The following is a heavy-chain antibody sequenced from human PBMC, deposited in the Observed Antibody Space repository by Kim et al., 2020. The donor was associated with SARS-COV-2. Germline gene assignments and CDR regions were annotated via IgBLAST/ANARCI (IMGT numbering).Heavy chain of an antibody. J-gene: IGHJ3*02. Sequence: GGSLRLSCAASGFTFSSYAMSWVRQAPGKGLEWVSAISGSGGSTYYADSVKGRFTISRDNSKNTLYLQMNSLRAEDTAVYYCAKDNDFDFWSGYYSQGDAFDIWGQGTMVTVSS. V-gene: IGHV3-23*01. CDR2: ISGSGGST. CDR1: GFTFSSYA. CDR3: AKDNDFDFWSGYYSQGDAFDI. D-gene: IGHD3-3*01.